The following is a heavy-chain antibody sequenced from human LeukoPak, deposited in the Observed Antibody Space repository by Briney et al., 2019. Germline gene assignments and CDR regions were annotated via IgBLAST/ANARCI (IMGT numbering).Heavy chain of an antibody. CDR2: IYYSGST. CDR1: GGSISSHY. V-gene: IGHV4-59*11. D-gene: IGHD3-3*01. CDR3: ARGVPIFGAALYWFDP. Sequence: PSETLSLTCTVSGGSISSHYWSWIRQPPGKGLEWIGYIYYSGSTSYNPSLKSRVTISVDTSKNQFSLKLSSVTAADTAVYYCARGVPIFGAALYWFDPWGQGTLVTVSS. J-gene: IGHJ5*02.